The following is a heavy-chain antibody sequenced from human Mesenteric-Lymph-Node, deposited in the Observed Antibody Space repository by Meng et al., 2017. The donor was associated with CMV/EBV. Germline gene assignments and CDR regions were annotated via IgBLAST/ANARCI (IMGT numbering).Heavy chain of an antibody. D-gene: IGHD3-10*01. J-gene: IGHJ6*02. CDR1: GFTFSSYS. CDR3: ARDDPESGGPESYYHPPNYYYYYYGMDV. CDR2: ISSSSSTI. V-gene: IGHV3-48*04. Sequence: GGSLRLSCAASGFTFSSYSMNWVRQAPGKGLEWVSYISSSSSTINYADSVKGRFTISRDNAKNPLYLQMNSLRAEDTAVYYCARDDPESGGPESYYHPPNYYYYYYGMDVWGQGTTVTVSS.